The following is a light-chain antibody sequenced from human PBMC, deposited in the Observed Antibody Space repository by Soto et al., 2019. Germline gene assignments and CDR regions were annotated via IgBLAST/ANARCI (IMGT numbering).Light chain of an antibody. Sequence: DIQMTQSPSTLSASVGDRVTITCRASQSISSWLAWYQQKPGKAPKLLIYKASYLQSGAPSRFSGSGSGTEFTLTISSLQPDDFAAYYCKQYETYTTFGKGTKVDIK. CDR2: KAS. CDR3: KQYETYTT. V-gene: IGKV1-5*03. CDR1: QSISSW. J-gene: IGKJ1*01.